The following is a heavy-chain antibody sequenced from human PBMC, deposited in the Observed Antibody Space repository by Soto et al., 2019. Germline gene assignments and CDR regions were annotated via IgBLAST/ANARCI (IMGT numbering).Heavy chain of an antibody. V-gene: IGHV3-23*01. Sequence: GGSLRLSCAASGFTFSSYAMSWVRQAPGKGLEWVSAISGSGGSTYYADSVKGRFTISRDNSKNTLYLQMNSLRAEDTAVYYCAKVPDYSGSYYDAFDIWGQGTMVTVSS. D-gene: IGHD1-26*01. CDR2: ISGSGGST. J-gene: IGHJ3*02. CDR3: AKVPDYSGSYYDAFDI. CDR1: GFTFSSYA.